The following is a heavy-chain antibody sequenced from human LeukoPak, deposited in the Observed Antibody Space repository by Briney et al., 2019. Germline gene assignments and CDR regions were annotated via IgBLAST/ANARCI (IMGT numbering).Heavy chain of an antibody. Sequence: SETLSLTCSGSGGSLRSGSFYWSWIRQPAGQGLEWIGRMYTSWSTNYNPSLKSRVTISADTSKNQFSLRLTSVTAADTAVYYCVREGYDYGDYWGQGTLVTVSS. CDR2: MYTSWST. J-gene: IGHJ4*02. D-gene: IGHD3-16*01. CDR3: VREGYDYGDY. V-gene: IGHV4-61*02. CDR1: GGSLRSGSFY.